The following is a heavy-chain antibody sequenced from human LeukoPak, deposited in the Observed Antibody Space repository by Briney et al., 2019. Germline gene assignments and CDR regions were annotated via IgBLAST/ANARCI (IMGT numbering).Heavy chain of an antibody. D-gene: IGHD1-26*01. CDR1: GGSISSYC. V-gene: IGHV4-59*01. CDR2: IYYSGST. J-gene: IGHJ4*02. CDR3: ARAFFEGIVGAKEGYYFDY. Sequence: SETLSLTCTVSGGSISSYCWSWIRQPPGKGLEWIGYIYYSGSTNYNPSLKSRVTISVDTSKNQFSLKLSSVTAADTAVYYCARAFFEGIVGAKEGYYFDYWGQGTLVTVSS.